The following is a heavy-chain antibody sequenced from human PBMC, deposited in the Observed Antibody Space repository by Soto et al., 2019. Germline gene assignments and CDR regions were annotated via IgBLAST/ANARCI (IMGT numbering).Heavy chain of an antibody. CDR2: IYYSGST. J-gene: IGHJ4*02. Sequence: ESLCLTCPVFGASISSYYWSWIRQPPGKGLEWIGYIYYSGSTNYNPSLKSRVTISVDTSKNQFSLKLSSVTAEDTAVYYCARAREVGTYDYWGQGTLVTVYS. V-gene: IGHV4-59*01. CDR1: GASISSYY. D-gene: IGHD1-26*01. CDR3: ARAREVGTYDY.